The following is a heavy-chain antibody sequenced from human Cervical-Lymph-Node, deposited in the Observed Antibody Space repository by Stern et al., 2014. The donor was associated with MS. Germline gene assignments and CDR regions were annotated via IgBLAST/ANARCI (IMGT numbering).Heavy chain of an antibody. V-gene: IGHV1-69*02. CDR3: ARSSSWYSDY. CDR1: GGTFSSYT. J-gene: IGHJ4*02. D-gene: IGHD6-13*01. Sequence: VQLVQSGAEVKKPGSSGKVSCKASGGTFSSYTISWVRQAPGQGLEWMGSIIPILGIANYAQKFQGRVTITADKSTSTAYMELSSLRSEDPAVYYCARSSSWYSDYWGQGTLVTVSS. CDR2: IIPILGIA.